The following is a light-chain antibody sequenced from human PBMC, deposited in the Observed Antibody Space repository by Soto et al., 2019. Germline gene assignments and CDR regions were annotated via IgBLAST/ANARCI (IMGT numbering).Light chain of an antibody. V-gene: IGKV1-27*01. Sequence: DIQMTQSPSSLSTSVGDRVTITCRASQDIINYLAWYQQKPGKVPKLLISAASTLQSGVPSRFSGSGFGTDFTLTISSLQPEDFATYFCLQHHSYPFTFGPGTKVDFK. CDR3: LQHHSYPFT. J-gene: IGKJ3*01. CDR2: AAS. CDR1: QDIINY.